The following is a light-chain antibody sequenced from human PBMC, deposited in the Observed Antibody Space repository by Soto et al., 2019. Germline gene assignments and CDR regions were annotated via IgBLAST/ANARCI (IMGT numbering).Light chain of an antibody. CDR1: QSVSSSY. V-gene: IGKV3-20*01. CDR2: GAS. J-gene: IGKJ4*01. Sequence: EIVLTQSPGTLSVSPGERATLSCRASQSVSSSYLAWYQQKPGQASRLLIYGASSRATGIPDRFSGSGTGRXFTLTISRLEPEDFAVYYCQQYGTSPRITFGGGTKVDIK. CDR3: QQYGTSPRIT.